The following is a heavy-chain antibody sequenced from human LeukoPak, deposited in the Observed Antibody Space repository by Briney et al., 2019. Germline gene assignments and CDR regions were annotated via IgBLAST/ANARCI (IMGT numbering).Heavy chain of an antibody. CDR3: ARPRNDYYDSSGYIDY. Sequence: SETLSLTCTIFGGSISSSSYYWGWIRQPPGKWLEWIGSIYYSGSTYYNPSLKSRVTISVDTSKNQFSLKLSSVTAADTAVYYCARPRNDYYDSSGYIDYWGQGTLVTVSS. D-gene: IGHD3-22*01. J-gene: IGHJ4*02. CDR1: GGSISSSSYY. CDR2: IYYSGST. V-gene: IGHV4-39*01.